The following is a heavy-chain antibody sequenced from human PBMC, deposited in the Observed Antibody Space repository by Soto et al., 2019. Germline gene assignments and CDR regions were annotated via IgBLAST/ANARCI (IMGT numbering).Heavy chain of an antibody. CDR1: GFTFSSYA. CDR2: ISGTGVST. D-gene: IGHD3-22*01. J-gene: IGHJ4*02. Sequence: GGSLRLSCAASGFTFSSYAMNWVRQAPGKGLEWVSAISGTGVSTYYADSVKGRFTISRDNSKNTLDLQMNSLRVEDTAIYYCVRSSYYHSSAYSDGDYWGQGTLVTVSS. V-gene: IGHV3-23*01. CDR3: VRSSYYHSSAYSDGDY.